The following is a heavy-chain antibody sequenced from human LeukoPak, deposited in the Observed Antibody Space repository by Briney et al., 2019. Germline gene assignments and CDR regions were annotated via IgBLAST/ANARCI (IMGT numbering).Heavy chain of an antibody. V-gene: IGHV3-21*01. CDR3: ARDPYGSGSYFGY. J-gene: IGHJ4*02. Sequence: GGSLRLSCEASGFTFSSYAMNWVRQAPGKGLEWVSSISSSSSYIYYADSVKGRFTISRDNAKNSLYLQMNSLRAEDTAVYYCARDPYGSGSYFGYWGQGTLVTVSS. D-gene: IGHD3-10*01. CDR1: GFTFSSYA. CDR2: ISSSSSYI.